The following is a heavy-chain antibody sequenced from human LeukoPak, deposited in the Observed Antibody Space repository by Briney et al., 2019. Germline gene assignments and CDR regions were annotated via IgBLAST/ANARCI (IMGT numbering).Heavy chain of an antibody. CDR1: GFTFSSYG. Sequence: GGSLRLSCAASGFTFSSYGMSWVRQAPGKGLEWVGFISSKAYGGTTEYAASVNGRFTISRDDSKSIAYLQMNSLKTEDTAVYYCTRDSTTYYDDSSGYYYYYYYMDVWGKGTTVTVSS. V-gene: IGHV3-49*04. CDR3: TRDSTTYYDDSSGYYYYYYYMDV. D-gene: IGHD3-22*01. CDR2: ISSKAYGGTT. J-gene: IGHJ6*03.